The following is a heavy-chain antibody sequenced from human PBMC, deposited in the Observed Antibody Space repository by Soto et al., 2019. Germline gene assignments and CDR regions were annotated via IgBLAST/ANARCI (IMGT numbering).Heavy chain of an antibody. CDR1: GFSLSTSGVG. V-gene: IGHV2-5*02. J-gene: IGHJ4*02. CDR2: IYWDDDK. Sequence: SGATLVNPTQTLTLTCTSSGFSLSTSGVGVGWIRQPPGKALEWLALIYWDDDKRYSPSLKSRLTITKDTSKNQVVLTMTNMDPVDTATYYCALSRITIFGVAPYYFDYWGQGTLVTVSS. CDR3: ALSRITIFGVAPYYFDY. D-gene: IGHD3-3*01.